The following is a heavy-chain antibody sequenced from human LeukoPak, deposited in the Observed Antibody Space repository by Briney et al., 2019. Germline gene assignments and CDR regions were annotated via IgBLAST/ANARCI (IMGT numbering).Heavy chain of an antibody. CDR3: TRDRSGYYYNWFDP. V-gene: IGHV3-49*04. J-gene: IGHJ5*02. D-gene: IGHD3-22*01. Sequence: PGGSLRLSCAASGFTFSYYSMNWVRQAPGKGLEWVGFIRSKAYGGTTEYAASVKGRFTISRDDSKTIAYLQMNSLKTEDTALYYCTRDRSGYYYNWFDPWGQGTLVTVSS. CDR1: GFTFSYYS. CDR2: IRSKAYGGTT.